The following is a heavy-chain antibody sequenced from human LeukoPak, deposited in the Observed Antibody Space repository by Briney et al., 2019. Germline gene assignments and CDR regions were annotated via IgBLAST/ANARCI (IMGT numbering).Heavy chain of an antibody. CDR1: GFTFSSYG. CDR2: ISYDGSNK. J-gene: IGHJ3*02. Sequence: GRSLILSCAASGFTFSSYGMHWVHQAPGKGLEWVAVISYDGSNKYYADSVKGRFTISRDNAKNSLYLQMNSLRVEDTAVYYCARRPVSRPFIVVAGKGPNQSNDAFDIWGQGTMVTVSS. V-gene: IGHV3-30*03. D-gene: IGHD6-19*01. CDR3: ARRPVSRPFIVVAGKGPNQSNDAFDI.